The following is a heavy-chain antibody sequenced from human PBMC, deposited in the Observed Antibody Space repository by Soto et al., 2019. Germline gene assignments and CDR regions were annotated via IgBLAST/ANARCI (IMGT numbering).Heavy chain of an antibody. CDR1: GGSFSGYY. D-gene: IGHD3-10*01. Sequence: ETLSLTCAVYGGSFSGYYWSWIRQPPGKGLEWIGEINHSGSTNYNPSLKSRVTISVDTSKNQFSLKLSSVTAADTAVYYCARLPCIRFGRTCGWFDPWGQGTLVTVSS. V-gene: IGHV4-34*01. CDR2: INHSGST. CDR3: ARLPCIRFGRTCGWFDP. J-gene: IGHJ5*02.